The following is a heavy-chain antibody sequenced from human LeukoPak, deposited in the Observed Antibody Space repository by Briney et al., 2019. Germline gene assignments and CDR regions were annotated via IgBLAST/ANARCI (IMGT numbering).Heavy chain of an antibody. CDR3: ARSGTYYNNWFDP. D-gene: IGHD3-10*01. Sequence: SETLSLTCTVSGGSISSYYWSWIRQPAGKGLEWIGRIYTSGSTNYNPSLKSRVTMSVDTSKNQFSLNLNSVTAADTAVYYCARSGTYYNNWFDPWGQGTLVIVSS. CDR2: IYTSGST. CDR1: GGSISSYY. V-gene: IGHV4-4*07. J-gene: IGHJ5*02.